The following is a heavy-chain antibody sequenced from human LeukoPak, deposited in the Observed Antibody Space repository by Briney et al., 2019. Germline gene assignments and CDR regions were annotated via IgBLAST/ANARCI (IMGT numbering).Heavy chain of an antibody. J-gene: IGHJ4*02. CDR3: AKDIGSLTYWYDDSNYSGAFDY. CDR1: GGSISSYY. D-gene: IGHD3-22*01. CDR2: ISWNSGSI. V-gene: IGHV3-9*01. Sequence: LSLTCTVSGGSISSYYWSWIRQPAGKGLEWVAGISWNSGSIDYVESVKGRFTISRDNAKNSLYLQMNNLRAEDTALYYCAKDIGSLTYWYDDSNYSGAFDYWGQGTLVTVSS.